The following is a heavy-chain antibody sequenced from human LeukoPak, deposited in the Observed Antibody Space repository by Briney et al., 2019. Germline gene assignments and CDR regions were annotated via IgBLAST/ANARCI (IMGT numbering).Heavy chain of an antibody. J-gene: IGHJ4*02. D-gene: IGHD2-21*02. V-gene: IGHV3-48*04. CDR2: ISTSSGTI. CDR3: ARGGDPDY. Sequence: GGSLRLSCAASGFTFSSYNLNWVRQAPGKGLEWVPYISTSSGTIFYADSVKGRFTISRDNAKNSLYLQMNSLRAEDTAVYYCARGGDPDYWGQETLVTVSS. CDR1: GFTFSSYN.